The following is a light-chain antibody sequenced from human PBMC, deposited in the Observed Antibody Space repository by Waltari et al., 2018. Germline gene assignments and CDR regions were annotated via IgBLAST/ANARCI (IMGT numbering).Light chain of an antibody. CDR3: QNYNTSPFT. CDR2: GAS. Sequence: TQSPATLSLSPGERATLSCRASQSVSSHLAWYQHKPGQAHRLLIFGASTRATGIPDRFSGRATGTDFTLTISRLEPEDFAVYYCQNYNTSPFTFGPGTKLEI. CDR1: QSVSSH. V-gene: IGKV3D-15*01. J-gene: IGKJ3*01.